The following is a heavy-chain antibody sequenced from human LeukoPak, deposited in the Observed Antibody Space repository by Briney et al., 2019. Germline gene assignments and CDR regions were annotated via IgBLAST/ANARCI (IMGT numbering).Heavy chain of an antibody. V-gene: IGHV1-2*02. CDR2: INPNSGGT. J-gene: IGHJ5*02. CDR3: ARGRVVPAAMRRVWFDP. CDR1: GYTFTGYY. D-gene: IGHD2-2*01. Sequence: GASVKVSCKASGYTFTGYYMHWVRQAPGQGLEWMGWINPNSGGTNYAQKFQGRVTMTRDASISTAYMELSRLRSDDTAVYYCARGRVVPAAMRRVWFDPWGQGTLVTVSS.